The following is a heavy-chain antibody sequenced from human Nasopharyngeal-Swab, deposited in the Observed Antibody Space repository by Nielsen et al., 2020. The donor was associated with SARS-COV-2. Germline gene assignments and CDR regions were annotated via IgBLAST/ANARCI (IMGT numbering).Heavy chain of an antibody. V-gene: IGHV3-30-3*02. CDR3: AKCLAYRYYYYGMGV. D-gene: IGHD2-2*02. CDR1: GFVFGNYA. J-gene: IGHJ6*02. CDR2: ISYEGSNK. Sequence: GESLKISCAASGFVFGNYAMQWVRQAPGKGLERVAVISYEGSNKYYADSVKGRFTISRDNSGDTLYLEMHSLRTDDTAVYYCAKCLAYRYYYYGMGVWGPGTTVTVSS.